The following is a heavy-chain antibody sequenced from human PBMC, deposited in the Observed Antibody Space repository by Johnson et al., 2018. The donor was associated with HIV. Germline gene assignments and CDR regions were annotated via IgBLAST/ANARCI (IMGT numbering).Heavy chain of an antibody. CDR2: ISYDGSKK. CDR1: GFTFSSYA. D-gene: IGHD1-20*01. V-gene: IGHV3-30*04. J-gene: IGHJ3*02. CDR3: ARNLRRYNWNADAFDI. Sequence: QVQLVESGGGVVQPGRSLRLSCAASGFTFSSYAMHWVRQAPGKGLEWVAVISYDGSKKYYADSVKGRFTISRDNSKNTLYLQMNSLRAEETAVYYCARNLRRYNWNADAFDIWGQGTMVTVSS.